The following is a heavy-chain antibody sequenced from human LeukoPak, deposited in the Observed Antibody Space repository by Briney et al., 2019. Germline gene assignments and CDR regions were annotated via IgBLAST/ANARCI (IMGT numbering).Heavy chain of an antibody. J-gene: IGHJ4*02. D-gene: IGHD3-10*01. CDR1: GFTLSKHW. CDR3: ARDYASDY. V-gene: IGHV3-74*01. Sequence: PGGSLRLSCAASGFTLSKHWMNWVRQVPGKGLVWVSRVNYDGTTTTYADFVKGRFTTSRDNAKNSLYLQMSSLRAEDTAVYYCARDYASDYWGQGTLVTVSS. CDR2: VNYDGTTT.